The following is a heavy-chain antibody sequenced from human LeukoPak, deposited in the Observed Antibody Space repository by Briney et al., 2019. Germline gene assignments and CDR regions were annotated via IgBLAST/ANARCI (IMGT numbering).Heavy chain of an antibody. CDR2: MNPNSGNT. D-gene: IGHD3-9*01. CDR1: GYTFTSYD. CDR3: ARAGAFDDYYYYYMDV. Sequence: GASVKVSCKASGYTFTSYDINWVRRATGQGLEWMGWMNPNSGNTGYAQKFQGRVTMTRNTSISTAYMELSSLRSEDTAVYYCARAGAFDDYYYYYMDVWGKGTTVTVSS. J-gene: IGHJ6*03. V-gene: IGHV1-8*01.